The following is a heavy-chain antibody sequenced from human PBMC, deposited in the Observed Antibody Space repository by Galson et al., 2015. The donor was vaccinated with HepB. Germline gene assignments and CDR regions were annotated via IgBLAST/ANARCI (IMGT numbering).Heavy chain of an antibody. D-gene: IGHD6-25*01. CDR2: ISYDGSNK. CDR3: AKGGLRVFAAQDY. V-gene: IGHV3-30*04. CDR1: GFTFNNYA. J-gene: IGHJ4*02. Sequence: SLRLSCAASGFTFNNYAMHWVRQAPGKGLEWVTVISYDGSNKYYADSVKGRFTISRDNSKNTLYLQMNSLRPEDTAVYYCAKGGLRVFAAQDYWGQGTLVTVSS.